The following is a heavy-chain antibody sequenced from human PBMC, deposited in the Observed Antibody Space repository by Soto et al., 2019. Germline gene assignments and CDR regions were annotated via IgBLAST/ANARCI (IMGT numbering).Heavy chain of an antibody. D-gene: IGHD2-21*02. CDR2: MNPNSGNT. J-gene: IGHJ4*02. Sequence: GASVKVSCKASGYTFTTYNINLVRQATGQGLEWMGWMNPNSGNTGYAQKFQDRITLTRDTSITTAYMELSSLRSDDTAVYFCVRYGVAATYWGQGTLVTVSS. CDR3: VRYGVAATY. CDR1: GYTFTTYN. V-gene: IGHV1-8*01.